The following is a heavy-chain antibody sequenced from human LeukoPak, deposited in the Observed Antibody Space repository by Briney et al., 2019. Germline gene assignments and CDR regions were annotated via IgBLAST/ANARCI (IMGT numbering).Heavy chain of an antibody. V-gene: IGHV1-69*06. CDR3: ARETYPDAFDI. CDR2: IIPIFGTA. J-gene: IGHJ3*02. CDR1: GGTFSSYA. D-gene: IGHD2-2*01. Sequence: SVKVSCKASGGTFSSYAISWVRQAPGQGLEWMGGIIPIFGTANYAQKFQGRVTITADKSTSTAYMELRSLRSDDTAVYYCARETYPDAFDIWGQGTMVTVSS.